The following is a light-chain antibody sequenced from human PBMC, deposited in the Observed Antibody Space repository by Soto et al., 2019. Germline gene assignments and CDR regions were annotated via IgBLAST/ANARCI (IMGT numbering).Light chain of an antibody. CDR3: SSYTSSNSPFV. Sequence: QSALTQPPSASGSPGQSVTISCTGTKSDIGVYDFVSWYQHHPGKAPRLIIYEVVQRPSGVPDRFSGSKSGNTASLTVSGLQAEDEADYYCSSYTSSNSPFVFGTGTKLTVL. V-gene: IGLV2-8*01. J-gene: IGLJ1*01. CDR2: EVV. CDR1: KSDIGVYDF.